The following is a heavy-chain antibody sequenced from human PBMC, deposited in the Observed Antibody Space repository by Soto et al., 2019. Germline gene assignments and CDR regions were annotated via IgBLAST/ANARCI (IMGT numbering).Heavy chain of an antibody. CDR1: GGSISSSNW. CDR3: ARCIAALGPIDY. Sequence: QVQLQESGPGLVKPSGTLSLTCAVSGGSISSSNWWSWVRQPPGKGLEWIGEIYHSGSTNYNPSLQSRASIPVAKSNNPFSQRLGSVTATDTAVYYCARCIAALGPIDYWGQGTLVTVS. CDR2: IYHSGST. D-gene: IGHD6-13*01. J-gene: IGHJ4*02. V-gene: IGHV4-4*02.